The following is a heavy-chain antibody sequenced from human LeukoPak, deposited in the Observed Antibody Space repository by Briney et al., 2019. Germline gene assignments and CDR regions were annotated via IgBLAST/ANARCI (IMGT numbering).Heavy chain of an antibody. Sequence: GGSLRLSCAASGVTFSSYSMNWVRQAPGKGLEWVSSISSSSSYIYYADSVKGRFTISRSNAKNSLYLQMNSLRAEDTAVYYCARDFQMVGYGGNALLNWFDPWGQGTLVTVSS. J-gene: IGHJ5*02. CDR2: ISSSSSYI. CDR3: ARDFQMVGYGGNALLNWFDP. CDR1: GVTFSSYS. V-gene: IGHV3-21*01. D-gene: IGHD4-23*01.